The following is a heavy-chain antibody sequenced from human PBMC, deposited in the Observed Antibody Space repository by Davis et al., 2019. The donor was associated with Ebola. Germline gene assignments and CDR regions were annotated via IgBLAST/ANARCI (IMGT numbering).Heavy chain of an antibody. CDR1: GFTFSSYA. Sequence: GESLKISCAASGFTFSSYAMTWVRQAPGQGLEWVSAISGSGGSTYYADSVKGRFTISRDNSKKTLYLQMNSLRAEDMAVYYCARALGGEDDWGQGTLVTVSS. V-gene: IGHV3-23*01. CDR2: ISGSGGST. J-gene: IGHJ4*02. D-gene: IGHD3-16*01. CDR3: ARALGGEDD.